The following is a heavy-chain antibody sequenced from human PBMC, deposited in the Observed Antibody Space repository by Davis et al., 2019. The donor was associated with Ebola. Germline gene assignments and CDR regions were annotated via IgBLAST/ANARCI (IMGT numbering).Heavy chain of an antibody. CDR1: GFTFSSYA. Sequence: GESLKISCAASGFTFSSYAMSWVRQAPGKGLEWVSAISGSGGSTYYADSVKGRFTISRDNAKNSLYLQMNSLRAEDTAVYYCAREARYAIGVNDYWGQGTLVTVSS. CDR3: AREARYAIGVNDY. J-gene: IGHJ4*02. V-gene: IGHV3-23*01. D-gene: IGHD3-3*01. CDR2: ISGSGGST.